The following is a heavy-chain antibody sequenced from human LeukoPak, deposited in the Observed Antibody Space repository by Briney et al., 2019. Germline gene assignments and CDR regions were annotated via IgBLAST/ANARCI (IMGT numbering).Heavy chain of an antibody. J-gene: IGHJ3*02. CDR1: GGSISSYY. CDR3: ASSIAAAGPRAFDI. Sequence: SETLSLTCTVSGGSISSYYWTWIRQPPGKGLEWIGYIYYSGGTNYNPSLKSRVTISVDTSKHQFSLKLSSVTAADTAVYYCASSIAAAGPRAFDIWGQGTMVAVSS. V-gene: IGHV4-59*01. CDR2: IYYSGGT. D-gene: IGHD6-13*01.